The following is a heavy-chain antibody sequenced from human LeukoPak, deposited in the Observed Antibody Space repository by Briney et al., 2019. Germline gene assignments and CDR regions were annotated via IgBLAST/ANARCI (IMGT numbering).Heavy chain of an antibody. CDR2: IWHDGGEK. CDR1: GFTFSKSI. Sequence: QTGGSLRLSCAASGFTFSKSIMHWVRQTPGKGLDWVAVIWHDGGEKHYEDSVKGRFTISRDNAKNSLYLQMNSLRAEDTAVYYCARDWELLVPHLAFDYWGQGTLVTVSS. D-gene: IGHD1-26*01. J-gene: IGHJ4*02. V-gene: IGHV3-33*01. CDR3: ARDWELLVPHLAFDY.